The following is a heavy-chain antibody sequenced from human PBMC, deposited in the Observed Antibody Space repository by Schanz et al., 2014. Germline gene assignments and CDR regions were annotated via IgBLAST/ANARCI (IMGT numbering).Heavy chain of an antibody. D-gene: IGHD3-9*01. Sequence: GKMVESFFFFFQPGGSLSLSCAASFSTFNDSYMNWIRPSPLKGLACLSNIKHYGSEKYYLDSVKGRFTISRDNAKNSMYLQMNSLRDEDTAVYYCARDHPHRGVTGYYNDVWGQGTSVTVSS. CDR3: ARDHPHRGVTGYYNDV. J-gene: IGHJ6*02. CDR2: IKHYGSEK. V-gene: IGHV3-7*01. CDR1: FSTFNDSY.